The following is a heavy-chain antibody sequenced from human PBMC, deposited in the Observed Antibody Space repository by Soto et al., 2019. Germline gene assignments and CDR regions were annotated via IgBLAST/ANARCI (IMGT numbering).Heavy chain of an antibody. D-gene: IGHD1-7*01. J-gene: IGHJ4*02. V-gene: IGHV4-38-2*01. Sequence: SETLSLTCGFSDYSISSGYYWGWVRQSPGKGLEWIGSIYHSGTSYSNPSLKSRVTISIDTSKNQVSLKLTSVTAADTAVYCCARLLPGTVDYWGQGTLVTVSS. CDR3: ARLLPGTVDY. CDR1: DYSISSGYY. CDR2: IYHSGTS.